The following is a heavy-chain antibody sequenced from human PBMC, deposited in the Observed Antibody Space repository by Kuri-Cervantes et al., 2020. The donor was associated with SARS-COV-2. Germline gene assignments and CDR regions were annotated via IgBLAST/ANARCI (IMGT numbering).Heavy chain of an antibody. J-gene: IGHJ6*02. CDR3: ARVYQASDGMDV. CDR1: GGSISRYY. CDR2: IYTSGST. V-gene: IGHV4-4*07. Sequence: SETLSLTCTVSGGSISRYYWSWIRQPAGKGLEWIGRIYTSGSTNYNPSLKSRVTMSVDTSKNQFSLKLSSVTAAYTAVYYWARVYQASDGMDVWGQGTTVTVSS.